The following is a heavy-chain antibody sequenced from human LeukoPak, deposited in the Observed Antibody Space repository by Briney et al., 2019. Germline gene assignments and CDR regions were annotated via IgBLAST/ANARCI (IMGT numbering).Heavy chain of an antibody. V-gene: IGHV4-38-2*02. CDR1: GYSISSGYY. Sequence: SETLSLTCTVSGYSISSGYYWGWIRQPPGKGLEWIGSIYHSGSTYYNPSLKSRVTISVDTSKNQFSLKLSSVTAADTAVYYCASWGYSYGYHFDYWGQGTLVTVSS. J-gene: IGHJ4*02. D-gene: IGHD5-18*01. CDR3: ASWGYSYGYHFDY. CDR2: IYHSGST.